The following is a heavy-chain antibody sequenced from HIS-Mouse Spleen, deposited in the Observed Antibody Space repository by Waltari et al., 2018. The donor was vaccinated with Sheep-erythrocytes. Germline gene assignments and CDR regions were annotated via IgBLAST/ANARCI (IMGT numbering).Heavy chain of an antibody. D-gene: IGHD6-6*01. V-gene: IGHV4-39*07. CDR3: ARVSVAARFDY. J-gene: IGHJ4*02. CDR2: IYYSAST. Sequence: QLQLQESGPGLVKPSETLSLTCTVSGGSISSSSYYWGWISQPPGKGLEWIGSIYYSASTYYNPSLKSRVTVSVDTSKNQFSLKLSSVTAADTAVYYCARVSVAARFDYWGQGTLVTVSS. CDR1: GGSISSSSYY.